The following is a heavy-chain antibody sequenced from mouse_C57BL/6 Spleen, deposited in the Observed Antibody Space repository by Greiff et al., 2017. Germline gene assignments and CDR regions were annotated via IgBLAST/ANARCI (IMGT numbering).Heavy chain of an antibody. CDR2: IDPSDSET. CDR3: ARALHLSAMDY. J-gene: IGHJ4*01. Sequence: QVQLQQPGAELVRPGSSVKLSCKASGYTFTSYWMHWVKQRPIQGLEWIGNIDPSDSETHYNQKFKDKATLTVDKSSSTAYMQLSSLTSEDSAVDYCARALHLSAMDYWGQGTSVTVSS. D-gene: IGHD5-1*01. CDR1: GYTFTSYW. V-gene: IGHV1-52*01.